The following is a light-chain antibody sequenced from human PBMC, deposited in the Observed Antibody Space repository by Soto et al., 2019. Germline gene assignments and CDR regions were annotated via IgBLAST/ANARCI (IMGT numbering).Light chain of an antibody. J-gene: IGLJ2*01. V-gene: IGLV7-46*01. Sequence: QAVVTQEPSLTVSLGGTVTLTCGSSTGTVTSGHYPYWFQQRPGQAPRTLIYATSNKYSWTPARFSGSLLGGKAALTLSGAQPEDEAAYYCSLLYCGAGFVFGGGTKLTVL. CDR2: ATS. CDR1: TGTVTSGHY. CDR3: SLLYCGAGFV.